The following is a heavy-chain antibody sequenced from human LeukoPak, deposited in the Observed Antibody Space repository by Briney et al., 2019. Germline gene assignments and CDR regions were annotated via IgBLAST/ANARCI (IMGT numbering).Heavy chain of an antibody. J-gene: IGHJ4*02. CDR1: GFTLSSYG. V-gene: IGHV3-33*01. Sequence: GRSLRLSCEASGFTLSSYGMHCVRQAPGKGLEWVAVIWYDGSDKYYADSVKGRFSISRDNSKNTLYLQMNSLRAEDTAVYYCARDLPPVVNFYFDSWGQGTLVTVSS. D-gene: IGHD3-22*01. CDR3: ARDLPPVVNFYFDS. CDR2: IWYDGSDK.